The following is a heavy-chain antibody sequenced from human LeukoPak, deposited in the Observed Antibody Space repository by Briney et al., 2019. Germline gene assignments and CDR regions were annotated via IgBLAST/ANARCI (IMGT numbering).Heavy chain of an antibody. Sequence: GGSLRLSCAASGCTVSSKYMSWVRQAPGKGLEWVSVIYSGGNTYYADSVKGRFTISRDNSKNTVNLQMNSLRAEDTAVYYCASGIEVGPIYFDYWGQGTLVTVSS. CDR2: IYSGGNT. V-gene: IGHV3-66*01. CDR1: GCTVSSKY. J-gene: IGHJ4*02. CDR3: ASGIEVGPIYFDY. D-gene: IGHD6-19*01.